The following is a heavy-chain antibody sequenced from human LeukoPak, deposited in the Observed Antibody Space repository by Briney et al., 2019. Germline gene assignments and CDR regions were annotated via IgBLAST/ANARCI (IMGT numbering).Heavy chain of an antibody. CDR1: GYTFTSYA. V-gene: IGHV1-3*01. D-gene: IGHD7-27*01. J-gene: IGHJ4*02. CDR2: INAGNGNT. Sequence: GASVKVSCKASGYTFTSYAMHWVRQAPGQRLEWMGWINAGNGNTKYSQKFQGRVTITRDTSASTAYMELTSLRSEDTAVYYCVGGAPNWGFDYWGQGTLVTVSS. CDR3: VGGAPNWGFDY.